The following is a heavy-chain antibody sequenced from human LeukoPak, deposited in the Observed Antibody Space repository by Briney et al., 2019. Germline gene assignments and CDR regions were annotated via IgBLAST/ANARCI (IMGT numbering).Heavy chain of an antibody. Sequence: SETLSLTCTVSGGSISSYYWSWIRQPPGKGLEWIGYIYYSGSTNYNPSLKSQVTISVDTSKNQFSLKLSSVTAADTAVYYCARDQSAYSSGWYGYNWFDPWGQGTLVTVSS. V-gene: IGHV4-59*01. J-gene: IGHJ5*02. CDR2: IYYSGST. CDR1: GGSISSYY. CDR3: ARDQSAYSSGWYGYNWFDP. D-gene: IGHD6-19*01.